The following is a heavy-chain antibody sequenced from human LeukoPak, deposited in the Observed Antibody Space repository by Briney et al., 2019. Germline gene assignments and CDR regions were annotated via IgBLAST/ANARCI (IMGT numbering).Heavy chain of an antibody. V-gene: IGHV3-48*03. CDR3: ARAPQDPYCSSTSCYDNYYGMDV. D-gene: IGHD2-2*01. CDR1: GFTFSSYE. CDR2: ISSSGSTI. Sequence: GGSLRLSCAASGFTFSSYEMNWVRQAPGKGLGWVSYISSSGSTIYYADSVKGRFTISRDNAKNSLYLQMNSLRAEDTAVYYCARAPQDPYCSSTSCYDNYYGMDVWGKGTTVTVSS. J-gene: IGHJ6*04.